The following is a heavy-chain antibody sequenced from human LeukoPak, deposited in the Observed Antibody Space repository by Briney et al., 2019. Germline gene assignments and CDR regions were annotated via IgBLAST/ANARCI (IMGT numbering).Heavy chain of an antibody. J-gene: IGHJ6*03. V-gene: IGHV3-20*04. CDR3: ARDNRRGYDAVLDYYYMDV. D-gene: IGHD5-12*01. CDR1: GFTFDDYG. Sequence: GGSLRLSCAASGFTFDDYGMSWVRQAPGKGLEWVSGINWNGGSTGYADSVKGRFTISRDNAKNSLYLQMNSLRAEDTALYYCARDNRRGYDAVLDYYYMDVWGKGTTVTVSS. CDR2: INWNGGST.